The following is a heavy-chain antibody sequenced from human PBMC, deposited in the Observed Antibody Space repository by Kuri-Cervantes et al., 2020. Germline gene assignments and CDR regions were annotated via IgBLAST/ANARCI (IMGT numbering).Heavy chain of an antibody. CDR2: IYTSGST. V-gene: IGHV4-4*07. J-gene: IGHJ6*02. Sequence: GSLRLSCTVSGGSISSYYWSWIRKPAGKELEWIGRIYTSGSTNYNPSLKSRVTMSVDTSKNQFSLKLSSVTAADTAVYYCARSITSPDYYYGIDVWAQGTSAT. CDR3: ARSITSPDYYYGIDV. D-gene: IGHD5-12*01. CDR1: GGSISSYY.